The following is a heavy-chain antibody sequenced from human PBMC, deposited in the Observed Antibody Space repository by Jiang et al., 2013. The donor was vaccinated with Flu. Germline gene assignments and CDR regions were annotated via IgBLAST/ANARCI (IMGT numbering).Heavy chain of an antibody. D-gene: IGHD3-10*01. CDR1: GFTFSGSA. V-gene: IGHV3-73*01. Sequence: LSCAASGFTFSGSAMHWVRQASGKGLEWVGRIRSKANSYATAYAASVKGRFTISRDDSKNTAYLQMNSLKTEDTAVYYCTGYSGSYRGSSDYWGQGTLVTVSS. CDR2: IRSKANSYAT. J-gene: IGHJ4*02. CDR3: TGYSGSYRGSSDY.